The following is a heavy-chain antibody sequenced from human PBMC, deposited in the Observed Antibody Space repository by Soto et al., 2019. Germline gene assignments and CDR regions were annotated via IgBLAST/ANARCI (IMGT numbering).Heavy chain of an antibody. CDR2: ISGSGGST. J-gene: IGHJ6*02. CDR3: AKETYYDFWSGPTYAMDV. D-gene: IGHD3-3*01. V-gene: IGHV3-23*01. CDR1: GFTFRNYA. Sequence: GGSLRLSCEASGFTFRNYAMSWVRQAPGKGLEWVSGISGSGGSTYYADSVKGRFTSSRDNSKNTLYLQMNSLRAEDTALYYCAKETYYDFWSGPTYAMDVWGQGTTVTVSS.